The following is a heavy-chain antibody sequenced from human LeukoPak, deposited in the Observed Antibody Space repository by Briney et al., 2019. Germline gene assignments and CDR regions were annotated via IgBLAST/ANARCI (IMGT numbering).Heavy chain of an antibody. V-gene: IGHV4-61*08. CDR3: ARDMRTSFSFQH. CDR2: IYHSGST. D-gene: IGHD2-2*01. J-gene: IGHJ1*01. Sequence: PSETLSLTCTVSGGSISSGGYYWSWIRQPPGKGLEWIGYIYHSGSTNYNPSPKSRVTISVDTSKNQFSLKLSSVTAADTAVYYCARDMRTSFSFQHWGQGTLVTVSS. CDR1: GGSISSGGYY.